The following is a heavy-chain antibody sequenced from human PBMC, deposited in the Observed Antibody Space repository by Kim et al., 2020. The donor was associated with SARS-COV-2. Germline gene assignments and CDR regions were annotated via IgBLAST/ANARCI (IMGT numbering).Heavy chain of an antibody. CDR2: VRGSGAGT. D-gene: IGHD3-16*02. Sequence: GGSLRLSCVASGFTFSSFAVTWVRQAPGKGLEWVASVRGSGAGTFYADSVKGRFTISRDNSKNTLYLQMNSLRAEDTALYYCAIAFWVSDPPSTCVAFWG. J-gene: IGHJ2*01. CDR1: GFTFSSFA. V-gene: IGHV3-23*01. CDR3: AIAFWVSDPPSTCVAF.